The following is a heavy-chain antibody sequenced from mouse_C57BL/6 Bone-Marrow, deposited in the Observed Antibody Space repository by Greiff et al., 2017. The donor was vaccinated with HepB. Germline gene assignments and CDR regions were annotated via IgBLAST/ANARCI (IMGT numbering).Heavy chain of an antibody. V-gene: IGHV14-4*01. J-gene: IGHJ2*01. D-gene: IGHD2-4*01. CDR2: IDPENGDT. CDR1: GFNIKDDY. Sequence: EVQLQQSGAELVRPGASVKLSCTASGFNIKDDYMHWVKQRPEQGLEWIGWIDPENGDTEYASKFQGKATITADTSSNTAYLQLSSLTSEDTAVYYCKRGITTYFDYWGQGTTLTVSS. CDR3: KRGITTYFDY.